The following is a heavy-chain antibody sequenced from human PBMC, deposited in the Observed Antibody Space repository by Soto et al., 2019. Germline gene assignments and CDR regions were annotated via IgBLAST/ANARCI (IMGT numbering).Heavy chain of an antibody. J-gene: IGHJ6*02. CDR3: AKCITIFGDYYGMDV. D-gene: IGHD3-3*01. CDR1: GFTFSSYG. V-gene: IGHV3-30*18. Sequence: GGSLRLSCAASGFTFSSYGMHWVRQAPGKGLEWVAVISYDGSNKYYADSVKGRFTISRDNSKNTLYLQMNSLRAEDTAVYYCAKCITIFGDYYGMDVWGQGTTVTVSS. CDR2: ISYDGSNK.